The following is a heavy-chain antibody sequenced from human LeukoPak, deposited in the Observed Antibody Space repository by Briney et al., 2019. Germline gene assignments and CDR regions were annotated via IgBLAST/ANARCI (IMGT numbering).Heavy chain of an antibody. CDR2: ISSSSSYI. V-gene: IGHV3-21*01. Sequence: GGSLRLSCAASGFTFSSYSMNWVRQAPGKGLEWVSSISSSSSYIYYADSVKGRFTISRDNAKNSLYLQMNSLRAEDTAVYYCARFPDYYDSSGYNYWGQGTLVTVSS. CDR3: ARFPDYYDSSGYNY. CDR1: GFTFSSYS. J-gene: IGHJ4*02. D-gene: IGHD3-22*01.